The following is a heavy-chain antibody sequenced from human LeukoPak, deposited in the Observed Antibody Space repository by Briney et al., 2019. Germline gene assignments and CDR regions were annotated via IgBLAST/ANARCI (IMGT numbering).Heavy chain of an antibody. CDR3: AKDFSVYYYDSRVLDY. Sequence: GGSLRLSCAAPGFTFSSYGMHWVRQAPGKGLEWVAFIRYDGSNKYYADSVKGRFTISRDNSKKTLYLQMNSLRPEDTAVYYCAKDFSVYYYDSRVLDYWGQGTLVTVSS. V-gene: IGHV3-30*02. CDR1: GFTFSSYG. D-gene: IGHD3-22*01. J-gene: IGHJ4*02. CDR2: IRYDGSNK.